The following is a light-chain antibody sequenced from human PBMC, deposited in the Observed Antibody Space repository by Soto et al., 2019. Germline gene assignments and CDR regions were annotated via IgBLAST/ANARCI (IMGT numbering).Light chain of an antibody. J-gene: IGKJ1*01. CDR3: QQYAGSPRT. Sequence: EIVLTQSPGTLSLSPGERGTLSCRASQNLGTLYLAWFQQKSGQAPRLLIYSASRRATGIPGGFTGSGSGTDFTLTINRVEPEDFAVYFCQQYAGSPRTFGQGTKVDI. CDR2: SAS. CDR1: QNLGTLY. V-gene: IGKV3-20*01.